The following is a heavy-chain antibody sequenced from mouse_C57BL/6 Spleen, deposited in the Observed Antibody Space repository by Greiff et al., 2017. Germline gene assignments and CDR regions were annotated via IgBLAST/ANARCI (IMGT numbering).Heavy chain of an antibody. Sequence: VQLQQPGAELVKPGASVKLSCKASGYTFTSYWMQWVKQRPGQGLEWIGEIDPSDSYTNYNQKFKGKATLTVDTSSSTAYMQLSSLTSEDSAVYYCARAKGGTSTMVTSFDYWGQGTTLTVSS. J-gene: IGHJ2*01. CDR2: IDPSDSYT. CDR1: GYTFTSYW. V-gene: IGHV1-50*01. D-gene: IGHD2-2*01. CDR3: ARAKGGTSTMVTSFDY.